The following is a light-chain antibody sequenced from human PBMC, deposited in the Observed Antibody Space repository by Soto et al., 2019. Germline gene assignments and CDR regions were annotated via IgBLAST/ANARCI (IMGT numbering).Light chain of an antibody. CDR1: SSDVGGYNY. Sequence: QSVLTQPRSVSGSPGQSVTISCTGTSSDVGGYNYVSWYQQHPGKAPKVMIYDVSKRPSRGPDRFSGSKSGNTASLTISGLQAEDGADYYCCSYVGTNTSYVFGTGTKVTVL. CDR3: CSYVGTNTSYV. J-gene: IGLJ1*01. V-gene: IGLV2-11*01. CDR2: DVS.